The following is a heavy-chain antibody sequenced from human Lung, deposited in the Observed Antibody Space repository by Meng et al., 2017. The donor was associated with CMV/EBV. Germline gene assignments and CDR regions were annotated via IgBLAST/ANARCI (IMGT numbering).Heavy chain of an antibody. V-gene: IGHV4-39*07. D-gene: IGHD6-13*01. J-gene: IGHJ4*02. CDR3: VGGRGSSWYQADYFDY. CDR1: GGSSSSSSYY. CDR2: IYYSGTT. Sequence: GSLRLSCTVSGGSSSSSSYYWGWIRQSPRKGLEWIGNIYYSGTTYYNPSLKSRVTISVDTSKNQFSLKLSSVTAADTAVYYCVGGRGSSWYQADYFDYWGQGXLVTVSS.